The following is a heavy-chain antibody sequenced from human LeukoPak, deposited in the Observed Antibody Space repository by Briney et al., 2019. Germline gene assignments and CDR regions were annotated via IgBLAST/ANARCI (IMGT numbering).Heavy chain of an antibody. CDR1: GFTFSSYW. J-gene: IGHJ4*02. D-gene: IGHD2-15*01. V-gene: IGHV3-7*01. Sequence: GGSLRLSCAVSGFTFSSYWMSWVRQAPGKGLEWVANIKQDGCEKYYVDSAKGRFTISRDNAKNSLYLQMNSLTVEDTAVYYRPSHQGYRHDYWGQGTLVTVSS. CDR3: PSHQGYRHDY. CDR2: IKQDGCEK.